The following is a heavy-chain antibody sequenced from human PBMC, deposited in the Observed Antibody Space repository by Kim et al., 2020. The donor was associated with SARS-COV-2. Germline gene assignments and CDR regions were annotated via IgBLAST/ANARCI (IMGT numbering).Heavy chain of an antibody. CDR3: ARGEVVWDFWRGYVYYFDY. CDR1: GYTFTGYY. J-gene: IGHJ4*02. V-gene: IGHV1-2*02. D-gene: IGHD3-3*01. CDR2: INTNSGGT. Sequence: ASVKVSCKASGYTFTGYYMHWVRQAPGQGLGWMGWINTNSGGTNYEQTFQGTVTMTRDTSISTAYLELSRLRSDDTAVYYCARGEVVWDFWRGYVYYFDYWGQGTLVTVSS.